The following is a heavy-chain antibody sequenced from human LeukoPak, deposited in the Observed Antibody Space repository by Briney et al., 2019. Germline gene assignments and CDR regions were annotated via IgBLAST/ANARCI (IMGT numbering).Heavy chain of an antibody. CDR1: GFTFSSYS. CDR2: ISSSSSYI. Sequence: NPGGSLRLSCAASGFTFSSYSMNWVRQAPGKGLEWVSSISSSSSYIYYADSVKGRFTISRDNAKNSLYLQMNSLRAEDTAVYYCARDRSITMIVVNRPYYYYYGMDVWGQGTTVTVSS. V-gene: IGHV3-21*01. CDR3: ARDRSITMIVVNRPYYYYYGMDV. J-gene: IGHJ6*02. D-gene: IGHD3-22*01.